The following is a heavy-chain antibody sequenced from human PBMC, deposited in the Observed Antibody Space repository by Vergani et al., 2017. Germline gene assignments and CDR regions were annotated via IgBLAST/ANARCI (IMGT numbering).Heavy chain of an antibody. D-gene: IGHD3-9*01. CDR2: INPNSGGT. Sequence: QVQLVQSGAEVKKPGASVKVSCKASGYTFTGYYMHWVRQAPGQGLEWMGWINPNSGGTNYAQKFQGRVTMTRDTSISTAYMELSRLRTDDTAVYYCAGDPSVLRYFDWFTGYGMDVWGQGTTVTVSS. CDR1: GYTFTGYY. V-gene: IGHV1-2*02. J-gene: IGHJ6*02. CDR3: AGDPSVLRYFDWFTGYGMDV.